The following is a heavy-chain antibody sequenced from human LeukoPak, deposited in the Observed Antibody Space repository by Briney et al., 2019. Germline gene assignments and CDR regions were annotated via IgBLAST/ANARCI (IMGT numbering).Heavy chain of an antibody. CDR3: ARGNYDSSGYYSDYGMDV. D-gene: IGHD3-22*01. CDR1: GDSVTSGI. Sequence: SQTLSLTCAISGDSVTSGIWNWIRQSPSRGLEWLGRTYHWSKWFNDYAVSVESRMTINADTSRNQFSLQLNSVTPEDTAVYYCARGNYDSSGYYSDYGMDVWGQGTTVTVSS. CDR2: TYHWSKWFN. J-gene: IGHJ6*02. V-gene: IGHV6-1*01.